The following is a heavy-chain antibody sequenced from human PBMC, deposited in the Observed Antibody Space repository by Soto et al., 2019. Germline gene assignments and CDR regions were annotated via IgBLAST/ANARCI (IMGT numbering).Heavy chain of an antibody. CDR2: INASNGDT. CDR3: AREGSVGMTQMLFFDY. V-gene: IGHV1-46*04. CDR1: GFTFASYH. J-gene: IGHJ4*02. Sequence: QVQLVQSGAEVKRPGASVKVSCKASGFTFASYHIHWVRQAPGQGLEWMAIINASNGDTAYAQKWRGRVTLTRDTSTTTVYMELTSLTSEDTALFYCAREGSVGMTQMLFFDYWGRGTLVTVSS. D-gene: IGHD2-21*02.